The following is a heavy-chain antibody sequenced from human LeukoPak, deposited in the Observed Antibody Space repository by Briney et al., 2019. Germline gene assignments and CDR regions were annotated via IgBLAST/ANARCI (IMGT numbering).Heavy chain of an antibody. Sequence: RTSETLSLTCAVYGGSFSGYYWSWIRQPPGKGLEWIGEINHSGSTNYNPSLKSRVTISVDTSKNQFSLKLSSVTAADTAVYYCARAQGIAVAGTFVDYWGQGTLVTVSS. CDR3: ARAQGIAVAGTFVDY. J-gene: IGHJ4*02. D-gene: IGHD6-19*01. CDR2: INHSGST. CDR1: GGSFSGYY. V-gene: IGHV4-34*01.